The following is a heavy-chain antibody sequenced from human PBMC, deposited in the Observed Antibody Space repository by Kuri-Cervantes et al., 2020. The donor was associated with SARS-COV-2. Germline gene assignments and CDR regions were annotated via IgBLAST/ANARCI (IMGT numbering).Heavy chain of an antibody. CDR3: AKDLSTEPRVQH. CDR1: GFTFSSYS. V-gene: IGHV3-21*04. J-gene: IGHJ1*01. D-gene: IGHD1-14*01. Sequence: GESLKISCAASGFTFSSYSMNWVRQAPGKGLEWVSSISSSSSYIYYADSVKGRFTISRDNAKNSLYLQMNSLRAEDTAVYYCAKDLSTEPRVQHWGQGTLVTVSS. CDR2: ISSSSSYI.